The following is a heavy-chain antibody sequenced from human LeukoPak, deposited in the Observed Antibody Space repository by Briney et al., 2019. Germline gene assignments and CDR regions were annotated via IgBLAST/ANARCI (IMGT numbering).Heavy chain of an antibody. CDR1: GFTFSSYA. CDR3: ARGGSFSGSYYYFDY. V-gene: IGHV3-30*04. D-gene: IGHD1-26*01. CDR2: ISYDGSNK. Sequence: GGSLRLSCAASGFTFSSYAMHWVRQAPGKGLEWVAVISYDGSNKYYADSVKGRFTISRDNSKNTLCLQMNSLRAEDTAVYYCARGGSFSGSYYYFDYWGQGTLVTVSS. J-gene: IGHJ4*02.